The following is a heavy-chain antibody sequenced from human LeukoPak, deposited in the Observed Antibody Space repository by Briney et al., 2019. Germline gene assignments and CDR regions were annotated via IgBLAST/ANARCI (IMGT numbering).Heavy chain of an antibody. Sequence: ASETLSLTCTVSGGSITSHYWSWIRQPPGKGLEWIGFIFYSGSTNYNPSLKSRVTISVDTSKNQFSLKLSSVTAADTAVYYCAGALTNSFGYGWFDCWGQGTLVTVSS. CDR1: GGSITSHY. V-gene: IGHV4-59*11. CDR2: IFYSGST. CDR3: AGALTNSFGYGWFDC. J-gene: IGHJ4*02. D-gene: IGHD5-18*01.